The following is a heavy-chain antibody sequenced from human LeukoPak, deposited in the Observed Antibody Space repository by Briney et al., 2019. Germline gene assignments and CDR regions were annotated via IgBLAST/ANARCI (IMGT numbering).Heavy chain of an antibody. V-gene: IGHV4-39*01. D-gene: IGHD3-10*01. CDR3: GRHFPETGRDEQPLEY. Sequence: SETLSLTCTVFGDSVSSSDSYWAWVRQPPGKGLEWIGSICFSRTTYYNPSLKSRVTMSIDTSKNHFSLKVASVTAADTAVYYCGRHFPETGRDEQPLEYWGQGSLFTVSS. J-gene: IGHJ4*02. CDR2: ICFSRTT. CDR1: GDSVSSSDSY.